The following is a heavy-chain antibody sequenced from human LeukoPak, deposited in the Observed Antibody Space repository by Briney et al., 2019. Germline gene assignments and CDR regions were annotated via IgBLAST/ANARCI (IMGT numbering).Heavy chain of an antibody. CDR1: GFSFITYN. D-gene: IGHD2-15*01. J-gene: IGHJ4*02. CDR2: IRYDGSNK. CDR3: AKGRYCSGGSCYGPRFDY. Sequence: PGGSLRLSCAASGFSFITYNMNWVRQAPGKGLEWVAFIRYDGSNKYYADSVKGRFTISRDNSKNTLYLQMNSLRAEDTAVYYCAKGRYCSGGSCYGPRFDYWGQGTLVTVSS. V-gene: IGHV3-30*02.